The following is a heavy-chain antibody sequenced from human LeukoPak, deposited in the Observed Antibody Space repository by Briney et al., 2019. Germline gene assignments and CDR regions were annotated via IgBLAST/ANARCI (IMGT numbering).Heavy chain of an antibody. CDR3: AREIGSAARGR. J-gene: IGHJ4*02. CDR2: IDPNSGGT. CDR1: GYTFTGYY. V-gene: IGHV1-2*02. Sequence: GASVKVSCKASGYTFTGYYMHWVRQAPGQGLEWMGWIDPNSGGTNYAQKFQDRVTMTRDTSISTAYMELSGLRSDDTAVYYCAREIGSAARGRWGQGTLVTVSS. D-gene: IGHD6-13*01.